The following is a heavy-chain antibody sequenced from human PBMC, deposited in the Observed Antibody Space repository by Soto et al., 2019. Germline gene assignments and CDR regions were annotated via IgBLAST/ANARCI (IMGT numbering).Heavy chain of an antibody. CDR1: GYTFTSYD. D-gene: IGHD6-19*01. CDR2: MNPNSGTT. Sequence: ASVKVSCKASGYTFTSYDINWVRQATGQGLEWMGWMNPNSGTTGYAQKFQGRVTMTRNTSISTAYMELSSLRSEDTAVYYCARDSSGWYYYYYGMDVWGQGTTVTVSS. CDR3: ARDSSGWYYYYYGMDV. J-gene: IGHJ6*02. V-gene: IGHV1-8*01.